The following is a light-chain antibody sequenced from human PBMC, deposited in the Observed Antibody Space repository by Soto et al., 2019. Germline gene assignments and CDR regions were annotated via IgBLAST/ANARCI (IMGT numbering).Light chain of an antibody. CDR3: QQYGTSPMT. J-gene: IGKJ5*01. Sequence: EIVFAQSPGTQSLSPGEGDSPSRRASQSVSSGAFAWYRQKPGQAPRLLISGASNRATGIPDRFSGSGSATDFSLIISSLEPEDFALYFCQQYGTSPMTFGQGTRLEIK. V-gene: IGKV3-20*01. CDR1: QSVSSGA. CDR2: GAS.